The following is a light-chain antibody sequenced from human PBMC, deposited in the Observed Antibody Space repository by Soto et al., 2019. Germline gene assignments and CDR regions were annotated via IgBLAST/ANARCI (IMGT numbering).Light chain of an antibody. CDR2: DIS. CDR3: VQGTHWPWT. CDR1: QSLIHSDGNTY. J-gene: IGKJ1*01. Sequence: DAVMSQSPLSLPVTLGQPASISCRSSQSLIHSDGNTYLNWFQQRPGQSPRRLIYDISDRDSGVPDRFGGSGSGTDFTLKISRVADEDVGVYYCVQGTHWPWTFGRGTEVEIK. V-gene: IGKV2-30*02.